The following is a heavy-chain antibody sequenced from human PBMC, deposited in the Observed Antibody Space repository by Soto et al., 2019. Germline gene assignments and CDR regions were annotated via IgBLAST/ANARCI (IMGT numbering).Heavy chain of an antibody. Sequence: IQMVQSGAEVKRPGASVKISCKTSGYTFSSYSINWVRQAPGQGLEWMAWISTNSGNTHYAERVQGRVTVTLDKSARTAFMEMWGLTSDDTAVYFCARDNGYYDFWGQGTLATVSS. CDR1: GYTFSSYS. CDR3: ARDNGYYDF. J-gene: IGHJ4*02. D-gene: IGHD2-8*01. V-gene: IGHV1-18*01. CDR2: ISTNSGNT.